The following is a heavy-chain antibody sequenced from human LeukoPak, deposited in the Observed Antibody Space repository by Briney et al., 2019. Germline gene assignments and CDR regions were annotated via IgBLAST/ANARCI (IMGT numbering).Heavy chain of an antibody. D-gene: IGHD3-10*01. CDR1: GFIFSNYW. V-gene: IGHV3-9*01. J-gene: IGHJ4*02. CDR3: AKASDYGSVPPDY. CDR2: ISWNSGSI. Sequence: GGSLRLSCAGSGFIFSNYWMHWVRQAPGKGLEWVSGISWNSGSIGYADSVKGRFTISRDNAKNSLYLQMNSLRAEDTALYYCAKASDYGSVPPDYWGQGTLVTVSS.